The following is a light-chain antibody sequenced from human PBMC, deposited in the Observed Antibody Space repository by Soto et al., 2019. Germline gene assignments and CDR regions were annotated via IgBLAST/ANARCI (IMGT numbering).Light chain of an antibody. CDR2: GAS. V-gene: IGKV3D-20*02. CDR3: QQRSSWMWA. CDR1: QSVSNTY. J-gene: IGKJ1*01. Sequence: EIVLTQSPGTLSLSPGERATLSCRASQSVSNTYLAWYQQKPGQTPRLLIYGASSRATGIPDRFSGSGSGTDFTLAISSLEPEDFAIYYCQQRSSWMWAFGQGTRVEVK.